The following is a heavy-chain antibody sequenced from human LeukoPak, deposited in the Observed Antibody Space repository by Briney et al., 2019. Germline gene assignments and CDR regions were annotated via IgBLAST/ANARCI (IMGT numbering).Heavy chain of an antibody. V-gene: IGHV4-31*03. Sequence: SETLSLTCTVSGGSISSGGYYWSWIRQHPGKGLEWIGYIYYSGSTYYNPSLKSRVTISVDTSKNQFSLKLSSVTAADTAVYYCARGGSYGSETQIDYWAREPWSPSPQ. J-gene: IGHJ4*02. CDR1: GGSISSGGYY. D-gene: IGHD3-10*01. CDR3: ARGGSYGSETQIDY. CDR2: IYYSGST.